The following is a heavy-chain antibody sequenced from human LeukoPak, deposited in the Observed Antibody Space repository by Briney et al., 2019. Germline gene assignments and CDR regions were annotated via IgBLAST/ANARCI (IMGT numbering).Heavy chain of an antibody. V-gene: IGHV3-7*03. CDR1: GFTFSSYW. Sequence: GGSLRLSCAASGFTFSSYWMTWVRQAPGKGLERVANIKQDGSERDYVDSVKGRFTISRDNAKNSLYLQMNTLRDEDTAVYYCATGAGCGYWGQGTLVTVSS. CDR3: ATGAGCGY. CDR2: IKQDGSER. J-gene: IGHJ4*02. D-gene: IGHD6-19*01.